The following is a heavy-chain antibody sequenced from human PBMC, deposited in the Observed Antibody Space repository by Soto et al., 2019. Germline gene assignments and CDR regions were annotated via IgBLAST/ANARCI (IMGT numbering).Heavy chain of an antibody. CDR2: INPSGGST. V-gene: IGHV1-46*01. Sequence: ASLKVSCKASGYTCTSYYMHWVRQAPGQGLEWMGIINPSGGSTSYAQKFQGRVTMTRDTSTSTVYMELSSLRSEDTAVYYCAREECSGGSCYRITGATYFDYWGQGTLVTVSS. D-gene: IGHD2-15*01. CDR3: AREECSGGSCYRITGATYFDY. J-gene: IGHJ4*02. CDR1: GYTCTSYY.